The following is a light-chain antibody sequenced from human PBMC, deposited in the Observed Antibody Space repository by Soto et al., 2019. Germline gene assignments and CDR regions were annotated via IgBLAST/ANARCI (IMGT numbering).Light chain of an antibody. CDR3: QQYRT. CDR2: GAS. CDR1: QSVNTL. J-gene: IGKJ1*01. Sequence: EVVMTQSPAILSVSPGERATLSCRTSQSVNTLLAWYQQKPGQPPRLLIFGASKRATGVPDRFSGSGSGTEFTLTISSLQSEDFAVYYCQQYRTFGQGTKVEIK. V-gene: IGKV3-15*01.